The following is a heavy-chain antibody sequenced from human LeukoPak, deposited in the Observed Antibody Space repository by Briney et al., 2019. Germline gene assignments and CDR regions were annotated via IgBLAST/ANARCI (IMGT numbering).Heavy chain of an antibody. CDR3: ARAQITMVRDGRYYYYYMDV. CDR1: GGTFSSYA. J-gene: IGHJ6*03. D-gene: IGHD3-10*01. CDR2: IIPIFGTA. Sequence: SVKVSCKASGGTFSSYAISWVRQAPGQGLEWMGGIIPIFGTANYAQKFQGRVTITTDESTSTAYMELGSLRSEDTAVYYCARAQITMVRDGRYYYYYMDVWGKGTTVTVSS. V-gene: IGHV1-69*05.